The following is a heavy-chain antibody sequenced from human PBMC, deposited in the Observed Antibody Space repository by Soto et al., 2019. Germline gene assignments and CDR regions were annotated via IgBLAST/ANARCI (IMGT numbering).Heavy chain of an antibody. J-gene: IGHJ4*02. CDR3: AKHSRESDSCCGED. Sequence: QVQLVQSGAEVKKPGASVKVSCKAFGYTFNRYYMHWVRQAPRQGLEWMRVMNPGGVIMTYAQKDHGSVTMTRDTSPSTVSMEVSSLRSDDTAVYYCAKHSRESDSCCGEDWGQGTLVTVSS. V-gene: IGHV1-46*02. D-gene: IGHD2-21*01. CDR2: MNPGGVIM. CDR1: GYTFNRYY.